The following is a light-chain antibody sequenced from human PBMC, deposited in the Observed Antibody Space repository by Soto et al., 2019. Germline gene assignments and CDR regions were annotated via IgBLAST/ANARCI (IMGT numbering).Light chain of an antibody. CDR2: WGS. J-gene: IGKJ5*01. V-gene: IGKV2-28*01. Sequence: EIVVTQSPLSLPVTPGEPASISCRSSQSLLHTNGYNYLDWYLQKPGQSPQLLIYWGSHRAPGVPDRFRGSGSGTEFTLKISRVEAEDVGVYYCMQALQDITFGQGTRLEIK. CDR1: QSLLHTNGYNY. CDR3: MQALQDIT.